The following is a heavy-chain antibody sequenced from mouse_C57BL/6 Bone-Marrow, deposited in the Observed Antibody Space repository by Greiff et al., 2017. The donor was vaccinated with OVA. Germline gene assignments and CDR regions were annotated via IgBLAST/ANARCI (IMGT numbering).Heavy chain of an antibody. D-gene: IGHD2-3*01. J-gene: IGHJ3*01. CDR3: ARVDGSLAY. CDR2: ISDGGSYT. CDR1: GFTFSSYA. V-gene: IGHV5-4*01. Sequence: EVQGVESGGGLVKPGGSLKLSCTASGFTFSSYAMSWVRQTPEKRLEWVATISDGGSYTYYPDNVKGRFTISRDNAKNNLYLQMSHLKSEDTAMYYCARVDGSLAYWGQGTLVTVSA.